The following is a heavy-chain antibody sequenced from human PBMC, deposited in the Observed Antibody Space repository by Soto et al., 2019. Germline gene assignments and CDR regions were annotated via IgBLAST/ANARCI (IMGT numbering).Heavy chain of an antibody. V-gene: IGHV4-59*01. CDR2: IYYSGST. Sequence: SETLSLTCTVSGGSISSYYWSWIRQPPGKGLEWIGYIYYSGSTNYNPSLKSRVTISVDTSKNQFSLKLSSVTAADTAVYYCARGYSYLYGMDVWGQGTTVTVSS. J-gene: IGHJ6*02. CDR1: GGSISSYY. CDR3: ARGYSYLYGMDV. D-gene: IGHD5-18*01.